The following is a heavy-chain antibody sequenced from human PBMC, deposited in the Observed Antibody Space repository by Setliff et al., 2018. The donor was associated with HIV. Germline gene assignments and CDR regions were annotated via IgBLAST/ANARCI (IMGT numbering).Heavy chain of an antibody. J-gene: IGHJ6*03. CDR2: IYYSGST. D-gene: IGHD6-19*01. Sequence: SETLSLTCTVSGGSISSSSYYWGWIRQPPGKGLEWIGSIYYSGSTYYNPSLKSRVTISVDTSKNQFSLKLSSVTAADTAMYYCARHHSSDPLRRWDSYYYMDVWGKGTTVTVS. V-gene: IGHV4-39*01. CDR1: GGSISSSSYY. CDR3: ARHHSSDPLRRWDSYYYMDV.